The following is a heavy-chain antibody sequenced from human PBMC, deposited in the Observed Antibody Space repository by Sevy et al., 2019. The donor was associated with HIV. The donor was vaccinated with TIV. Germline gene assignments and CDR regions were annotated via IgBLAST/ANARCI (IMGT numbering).Heavy chain of an antibody. V-gene: IGHV3-7*01. CDR1: GFTLNSYW. D-gene: IGHD6-13*01. CDR3: VRAIAADGSF. Sequence: GGSLRLSCVASGFTLNSYWMSWVRQAPGKGLEWVANIKQDGSLKYYVHSVKGRFTISRDNARNLLYLQMNSLRVEDTALYYCVRAIAADGSFWGQGTLVTVSS. CDR2: IKQDGSLK. J-gene: IGHJ4*02.